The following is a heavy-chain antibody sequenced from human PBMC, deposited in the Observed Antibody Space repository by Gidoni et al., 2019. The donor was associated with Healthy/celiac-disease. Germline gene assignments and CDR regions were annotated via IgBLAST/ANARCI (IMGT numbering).Heavy chain of an antibody. CDR1: GGSISSYS. V-gene: IGHV4-59*01. CDR3: ARGEGSSWCIENWFDH. CDR2: IYYRGST. Sequence: QVQLQESGPGLVKPSETLSLPCTVSGGSISSYSWSWSRQRPGKGLEWIGYIYYRGSTNSNPSLKSRVTISGDTSKNQFSLKLSSVTAADTAVYDCARGEGSSWCIENWFDHWGQGTLVTVSS. J-gene: IGHJ5*02. D-gene: IGHD6-13*01.